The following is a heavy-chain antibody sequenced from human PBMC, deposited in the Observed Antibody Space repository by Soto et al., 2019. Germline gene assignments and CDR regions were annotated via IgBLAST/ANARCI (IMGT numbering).Heavy chain of an antibody. D-gene: IGHD2-15*01. CDR1: GFSLSTSGVG. CDR2: IYWDDDK. Sequence: QITLKESGPTLVKPTQTLTLTCTFSGFSLSTSGVGVAWIRQPRGKALEWLALIYWDDDKRYRPSLERRLTITKDSSKIQVVLTMTNMDSVDTATYYCAYLPCSGGSCYWFSFSGMDVWGQGTTVTVSS. J-gene: IGHJ6*02. CDR3: AYLPCSGGSCYWFSFSGMDV. V-gene: IGHV2-5*02.